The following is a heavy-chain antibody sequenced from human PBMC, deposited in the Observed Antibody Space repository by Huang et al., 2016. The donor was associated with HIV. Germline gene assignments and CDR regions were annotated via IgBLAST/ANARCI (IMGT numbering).Heavy chain of an antibody. D-gene: IGHD7-27*01. J-gene: IGHJ2*01. Sequence: EVQLVESGGGLVQPGGSLRLSCAASGCTFSSYWMHWVRQAPGKGLVWVSRMNGDGSSTNDADSVKGRFTIARDNAKNTLYVQVNSLRAEDTAVYYCARGTRLTGLWYFDLWGRGTLVIVSS. V-gene: IGHV3-74*01. CDR3: ARGTRLTGLWYFDL. CDR1: GCTFSSYW. CDR2: MNGDGSST.